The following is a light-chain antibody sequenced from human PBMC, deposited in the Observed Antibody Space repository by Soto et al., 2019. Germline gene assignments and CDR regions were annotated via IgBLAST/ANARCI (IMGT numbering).Light chain of an antibody. CDR1: SSDIAIYNF. CDR3: SSYTSSTDYV. V-gene: IGLV2-14*01. CDR2: QVT. J-gene: IGLJ1*01. Sequence: QSVLTQPASVSGSPGQSITISCTGTSSDIAIYNFVSWYQQHPGKAPRLMIFQVTNRPSGVSTRFSGSKSGNTASLTISGLQAEDEADYYCSSYTSSTDYVFGTGTKVTV.